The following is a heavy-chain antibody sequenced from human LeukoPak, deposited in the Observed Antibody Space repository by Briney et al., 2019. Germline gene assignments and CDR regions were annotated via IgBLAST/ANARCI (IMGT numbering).Heavy chain of an antibody. CDR3: AKDDGWLYYND. CDR1: GFTFSIHC. J-gene: IGHJ4*02. Sequence: GSLRLSCAGFGFTFSIHCMNWGRQAPGKGVEWVSGISPGGEIPYYADSVKGRFTISRDNSKDAVSLQMHSLRAEDTATYYCAKDDGWLYYNDWGQGTLVTVSS. D-gene: IGHD3-10*01. V-gene: IGHV3-23*01. CDR2: ISPGGEIP.